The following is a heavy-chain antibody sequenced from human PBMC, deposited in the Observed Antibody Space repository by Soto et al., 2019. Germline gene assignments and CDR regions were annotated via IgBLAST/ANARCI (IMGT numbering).Heavy chain of an antibody. V-gene: IGHV3-33*01. D-gene: IGHD4-17*01. CDR3: ASLPTVTYLGAFDI. CDR1: GFTFSSYG. CDR2: IWYDGSNK. Sequence: QVQLVESGGGVVQPGRSLRLSCAASGFTFSSYGMHWVRQAPGKGLEWVAVIWYDGSNKYYADSVKGRFTISRDNSKNTLYLQMNSLRAEDTAVYYCASLPTVTYLGAFDIWGQGKMVTVSS. J-gene: IGHJ3*02.